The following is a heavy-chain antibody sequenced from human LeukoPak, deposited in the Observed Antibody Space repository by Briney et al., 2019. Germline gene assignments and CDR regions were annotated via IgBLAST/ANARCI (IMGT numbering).Heavy chain of an antibody. CDR1: GFTFSSYA. J-gene: IGHJ3*02. D-gene: IGHD6-13*01. CDR3: ARVHSWEAFDI. CDR2: ISYDGSNK. Sequence: GGSLRLSCAASGFTFSSYAMHWVRQAPGKGLEWVAVISYDGSNKYYADSVKGRFTISRDNSKNTLYLQMNSLRAEDTAVYYCARVHSWEAFDIWGQGTVVTVSS. V-gene: IGHV3-30-3*01.